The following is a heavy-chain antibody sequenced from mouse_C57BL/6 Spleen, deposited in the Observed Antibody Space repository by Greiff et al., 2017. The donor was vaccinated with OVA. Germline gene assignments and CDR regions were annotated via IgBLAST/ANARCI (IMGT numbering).Heavy chain of an antibody. CDR3: ARRAVTFDY. D-gene: IGHD2-1*01. J-gene: IGHJ2*01. CDR1: GYAFTSYW. V-gene: IGHV1-61*01. CDR2: IYPSDSET. Sequence: VQLQQPGPELVRPGSSVKLSCKASGYAFTSYWMDWVKQRPGQGLEWIGNIYPSDSETHYNQKFKDKATLTVAKSSSTAYMQLSSLTSEDSAVYYCARRAVTFDYWGQGTTLTVSS.